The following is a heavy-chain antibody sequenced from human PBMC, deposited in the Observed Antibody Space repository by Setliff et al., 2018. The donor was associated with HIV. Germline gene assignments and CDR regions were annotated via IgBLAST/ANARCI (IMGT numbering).Heavy chain of an antibody. CDR2: VYYDGTT. D-gene: IGHD2-21*02. CDR1: GGSINRIDYY. V-gene: IGHV4-39*07. CDR3: TRDLWGDDYYYNNMDV. J-gene: IGHJ6*03. Sequence: SETLSLTCTVSGGSINRIDYYWGWIRQSPGKGLEWIGNVYYDGTTYYNPSLKSRVTMSVDTSKNQFSLKVTSVTAADTAVYYCTRDLWGDDYYYNNMDVWGKGTTVTVSS.